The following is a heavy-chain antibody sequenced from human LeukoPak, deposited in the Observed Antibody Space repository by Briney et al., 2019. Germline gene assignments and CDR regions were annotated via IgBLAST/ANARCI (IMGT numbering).Heavy chain of an antibody. Sequence: GGSLRLSCTASGFTFSSYEMNWVRQAPEKGREGVSYISSSGNTIYYADSVKGRFTISRDNAKNSLYLQMNSLRAEDTAVYYCARDGVTPGMVDHWGQGPLVSVSS. V-gene: IGHV3-48*03. CDR2: ISSSGNTI. D-gene: IGHD4-23*01. CDR3: ARDGVTPGMVDH. CDR1: GFTFSSYE. J-gene: IGHJ4*02.